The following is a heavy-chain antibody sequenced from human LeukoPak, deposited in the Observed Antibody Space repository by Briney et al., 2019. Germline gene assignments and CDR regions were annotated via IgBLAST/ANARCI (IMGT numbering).Heavy chain of an antibody. CDR1: GYTFTDYY. CDR3: ATVDVVPAAISLGVNI. J-gene: IGHJ3*02. Sequence: ATVKISCKVSGYTFTDYYMHWVQQAPGKGLEWTGLVDPEDGETIYAEKFQGRVTITADTSTDTAYMELSSLRSEDTAVYYCATVDVVPAAISLGVNIWGQGTMVTVSS. V-gene: IGHV1-69-2*01. D-gene: IGHD2-2*01. CDR2: VDPEDGET.